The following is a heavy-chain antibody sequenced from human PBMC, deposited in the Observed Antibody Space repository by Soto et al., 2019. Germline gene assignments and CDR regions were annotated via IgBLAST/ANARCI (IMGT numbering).Heavy chain of an antibody. CDR2: LSGSGTMR. CDR1: GFSFRNYA. CDR3: AKVGITMIVVVITPKYYFDY. J-gene: IGHJ4*02. V-gene: IGHV3-23*01. D-gene: IGHD3-22*01. Sequence: TGGSLRLSCAASGFSFRNYAMTWVRQAPGKGLEWVSGLSGSGTMRYYADSVRGRFIISRDNAKNTLYLQMNSLRAEDTAVYYCAKVGITMIVVVITPKYYFDYWGQGTLVTVSS.